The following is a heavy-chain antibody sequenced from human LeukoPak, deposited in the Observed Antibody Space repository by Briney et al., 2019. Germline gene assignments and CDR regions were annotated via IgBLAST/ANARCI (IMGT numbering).Heavy chain of an antibody. D-gene: IGHD3-16*01. V-gene: IGHV3-49*03. Sequence: GGSLRLSCAASGLTFGDYAMSWFRQAPGKGLEWVGFIRSKAYGGTTEYAASVKGRFTISRDDSKSIAYLQMNSLKTEDTAVYYCTRAVMITFGGVTYWGQGTLVTVSS. CDR2: IRSKAYGGTT. J-gene: IGHJ4*02. CDR3: TRAVMITFGGVTY. CDR1: GLTFGDYA.